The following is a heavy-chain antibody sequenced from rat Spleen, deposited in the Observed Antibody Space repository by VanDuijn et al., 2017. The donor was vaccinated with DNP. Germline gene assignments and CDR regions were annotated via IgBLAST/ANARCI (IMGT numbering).Heavy chain of an antibody. V-gene: IGHV5-20*01. CDR2: ISYDGGST. D-gene: IGHD4-1*01. J-gene: IGHJ3*01. CDR3: TTEGLGFAY. Sequence: EVQLVESGGGLVQPGRSLKLSCAASGFIFSNYYMAWVRQAPKTGLEWVAAISYDGGSTYYRDSVKGRFTISRDNAKSSLYLQMDSLRSEDTATYYCTTEGLGFAYWGQGTLVTVSS. CDR1: GFIFSNYY.